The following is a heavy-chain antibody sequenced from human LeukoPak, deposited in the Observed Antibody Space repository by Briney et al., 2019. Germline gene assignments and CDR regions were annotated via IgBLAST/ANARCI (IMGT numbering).Heavy chain of an antibody. CDR1: GGSISSSSYY. CDR3: ARGLGSSSWNSYYYYIDV. J-gene: IGHJ6*03. Sequence: SETLSLTCTVSGGSISSSSYYWGWIRQPPGKGLEWIGSIYYSGSTYYNPSLKSRVTMSIDTSKNQFSLQLSSVTAADTAVYYCARGLGSSSWNSYYYYIDVWGKGTTVTVSS. V-gene: IGHV4-39*07. CDR2: IYYSGST. D-gene: IGHD6-13*01.